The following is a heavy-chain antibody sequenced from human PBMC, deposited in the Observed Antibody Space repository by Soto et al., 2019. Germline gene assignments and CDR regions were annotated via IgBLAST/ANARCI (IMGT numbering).Heavy chain of an antibody. CDR3: AKDRVIQLLPIWPDP. CDR1: GFSFNKYD. J-gene: IGHJ5*02. Sequence: GGSLRLSCAASGFSFNKYDMHWVRQAPGKGLEWVAYVSSDGSNQYYADSVKGRFTISRDNSKSTLYLQLDSLRVDDTAVYYCAKDRVIQLLPIWPDPWGQGTLVTVSS. V-gene: IGHV3-30*18. CDR2: VSSDGSNQ. D-gene: IGHD2-2*01.